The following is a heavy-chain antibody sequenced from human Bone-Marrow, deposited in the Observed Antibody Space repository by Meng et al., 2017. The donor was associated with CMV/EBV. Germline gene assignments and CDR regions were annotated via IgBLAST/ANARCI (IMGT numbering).Heavy chain of an antibody. CDR3: AHRRHRDSGYAEGNWFDP. Sequence: LSTDGVGVALIRQPPGKALEWLALIYWDDDKRYSPSLKSRLTITKDTSKNQVVLTMTNMDPVDTATYYCAHRRHRDSGYAEGNWFDPWGQGTLVTVSS. D-gene: IGHD5-12*01. CDR2: IYWDDDK. V-gene: IGHV2-5*02. J-gene: IGHJ5*02. CDR1: LSTDGVG.